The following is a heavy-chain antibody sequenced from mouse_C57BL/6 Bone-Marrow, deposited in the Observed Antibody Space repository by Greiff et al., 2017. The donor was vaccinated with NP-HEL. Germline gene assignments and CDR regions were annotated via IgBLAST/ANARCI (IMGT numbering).Heavy chain of an antibody. J-gene: IGHJ1*03. CDR3: ARTDHPWYFDV. Sequence: VQGVESGAELVRPGTSVKMSCKASGYTFTNYWIGWAKQRPGHGLEWIGDIYPGGGYTNYNEKFKGKATLTADKSSSTAYMQFSSLTSEDSAIYYCARTDHPWYFDVWGTGTTVTVSS. CDR2: IYPGGGYT. CDR1: GYTFTNYW. V-gene: IGHV1-63*01.